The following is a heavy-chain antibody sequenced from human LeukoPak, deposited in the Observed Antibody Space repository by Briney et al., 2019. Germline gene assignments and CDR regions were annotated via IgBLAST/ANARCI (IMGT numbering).Heavy chain of an antibody. J-gene: IGHJ4*02. CDR3: VRVAPALSY. CDR2: IKEDGSVK. Sequence: GGSLRLSCAASGFTFSSTWMSWVRQAPGKGLEWVANIKEDGSVKYYVDSVKGRFTISRDNAKTSLYLQMNSLRVEDTAVYYCVRVAPALSYWGQGTLVTVSS. D-gene: IGHD3-16*02. CDR1: GFTFSSTW. V-gene: IGHV3-7*04.